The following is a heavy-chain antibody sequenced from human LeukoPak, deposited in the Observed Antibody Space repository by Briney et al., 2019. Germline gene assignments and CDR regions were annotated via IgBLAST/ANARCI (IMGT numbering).Heavy chain of an antibody. J-gene: IGHJ6*03. CDR3: ARGYSGYLNPYYYMDV. CDR1: GHTFTGYY. Sequence: ASVKVSCKASGHTFTGYYMHWVRQAPGQGLEWMGWINPNSGGTNYAQKFQGRVTMTRDTSISTAYMELSRLRSDDTAVYYCARGYSGYLNPYYYMDVWGKGTTVTVSS. D-gene: IGHD5-12*01. CDR2: INPNSGGT. V-gene: IGHV1-2*02.